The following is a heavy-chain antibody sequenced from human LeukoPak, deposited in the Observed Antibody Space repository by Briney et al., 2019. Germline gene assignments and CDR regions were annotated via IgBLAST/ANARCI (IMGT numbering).Heavy chain of an antibody. Sequence: PSETLSLTCTVSGGSISSYYWSWIRQPLGKGLEWIGYIYYSGSTNYNPSLKSRVTISVDTSKNQFSLKLSSVTAADTAVYYCASTPTIPGISLYSSGWVYFDYWGQGTLVTVSS. V-gene: IGHV4-59*01. CDR2: IYYSGST. J-gene: IGHJ4*02. CDR1: GGSISSYY. CDR3: ASTPTIPGISLYSSGWVYFDY. D-gene: IGHD6-19*01.